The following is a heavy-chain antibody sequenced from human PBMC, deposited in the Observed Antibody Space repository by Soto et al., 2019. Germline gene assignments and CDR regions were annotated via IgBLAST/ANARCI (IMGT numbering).Heavy chain of an antibody. J-gene: IGHJ6*03. CDR2: INHSGST. Sequence: SETLSLTCAVYGGSFSGYYWSWIRQPPGKGLEWIGEINHSGSTNYNPSLKSRVTISVDTSKNQFSLKLSSVTAADTAVYYCARESGVLWFGGSRVVAYYMDVWGKGTTVTVSS. CDR3: ARESGVLWFGGSRVVAYYMDV. D-gene: IGHD3-10*01. V-gene: IGHV4-34*01. CDR1: GGSFSGYY.